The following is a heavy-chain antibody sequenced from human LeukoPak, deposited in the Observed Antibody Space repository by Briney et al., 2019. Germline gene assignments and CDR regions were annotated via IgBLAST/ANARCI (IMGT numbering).Heavy chain of an antibody. CDR3: ARQTDCSSTSCYDY. CDR2: IYPGDSDT. D-gene: IGHD2-2*01. Sequence: GESLKISCKGSGYSLTNYWIGWVRPMPGKGLEWMGIIYPGDSDTRYSPSFQGQVTISADKSISTAYLQWSSLKASDTAMYYCARQTDCSSTSCYDYWGQGTLVTVSS. V-gene: IGHV5-51*01. J-gene: IGHJ4*02. CDR1: GYSLTNYW.